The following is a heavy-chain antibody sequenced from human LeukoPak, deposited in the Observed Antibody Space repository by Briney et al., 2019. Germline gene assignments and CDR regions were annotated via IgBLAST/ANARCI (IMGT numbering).Heavy chain of an antibody. Sequence: SETLSLTCAVYGGSFSGYYWSWIRQPPGKGLEWIGEINHSGSTNYNPSLKSRVTISVDTSKDQFSLKLSSVTAADTAVYYCASYGDYVVYWGQGTLVTVSS. V-gene: IGHV4-34*01. CDR2: INHSGST. D-gene: IGHD4-17*01. CDR1: GGSFSGYY. CDR3: ASYGDYVVY. J-gene: IGHJ4*02.